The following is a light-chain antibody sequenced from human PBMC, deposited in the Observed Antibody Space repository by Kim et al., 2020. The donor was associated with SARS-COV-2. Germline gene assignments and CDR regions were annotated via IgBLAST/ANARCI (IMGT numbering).Light chain of an antibody. V-gene: IGLV3-1*01. Sequence: VSPGQTASITCSGDKLGDKYACWYQQKPGQSPVLVIYQDSKRPSGIPQRFSGSNSGNTATLTISGTQAMDEADYYCQAWDSSTVVFGGGTQLTVL. CDR3: QAWDSSTVV. J-gene: IGLJ2*01. CDR1: KLGDKY. CDR2: QDS.